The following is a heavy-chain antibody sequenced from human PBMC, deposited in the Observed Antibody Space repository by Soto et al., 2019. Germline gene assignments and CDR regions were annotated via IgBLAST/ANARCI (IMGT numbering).Heavy chain of an antibody. CDR2: ISAYNGNT. V-gene: IGHV1-18*01. D-gene: IGHD2-15*01. Sequence: ASVKVSCKASGYTSTNYGISWVRQAPGQGLEWMGWISAYNGNTNYAQKLQGRVTMTTDTSTSTAYMELTSLRSDDTAVYYCAGDYGGSSVIDYWGQGTLVTVSS. J-gene: IGHJ4*02. CDR3: AGDYGGSSVIDY. CDR1: GYTSTNYG.